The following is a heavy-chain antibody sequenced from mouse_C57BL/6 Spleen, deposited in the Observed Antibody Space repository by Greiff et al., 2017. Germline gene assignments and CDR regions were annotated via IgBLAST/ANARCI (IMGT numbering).Heavy chain of an antibody. CDR1: GYAFSSSW. CDR2: IFPGDGAT. D-gene: IGHD5-2*01. CDR3: GRGANTMDY. V-gene: IGHV1-82*01. J-gene: IGHJ4*01. Sequence: VQLQQSGPELVKPGASVTISCTASGYAFSSSWMNWVKQRPGKGLEWIGRIFPGDGATNYNGKFKGKATLTADKSSSTEYLQLSSLASEDTAVCFSGRGANTMDYWGQGTAVTVSS.